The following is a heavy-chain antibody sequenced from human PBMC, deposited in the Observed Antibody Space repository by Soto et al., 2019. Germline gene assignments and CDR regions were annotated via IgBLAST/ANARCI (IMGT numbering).Heavy chain of an antibody. D-gene: IGHD3-22*01. J-gene: IGHJ3*02. V-gene: IGHV4-59*08. CDR3: ARHYSSGYYDTDSDAFDI. CDR2: IYYTGST. CDR1: GGSMSSYY. Sequence: ETVSLTGTVCGGSMSSYYWCWFRQYPGKGLEWIGYIYYTGSTYYNPSLKSRVTISVDTSKNQFSLKLSSVTAADTAVYYCARHYSSGYYDTDSDAFDIWGQGTMVTVSS.